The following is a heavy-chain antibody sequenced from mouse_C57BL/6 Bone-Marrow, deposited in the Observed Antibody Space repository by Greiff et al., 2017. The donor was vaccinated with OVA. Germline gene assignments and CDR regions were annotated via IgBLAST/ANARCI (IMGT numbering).Heavy chain of an antibody. CDR3: AKYYYGSSYWYFDV. CDR1: GYTFTSYW. V-gene: IGHV1-59*01. Sequence: QVQLQQPGAELVRPGTSVKLSCKASGYTFTSYWMHWVKQRPGQGLEWIGVIDPSDSYTNYNQKFKGKATLTVDTSSSTAYMQLSSLTSEDSAVYYRAKYYYGSSYWYFDVWGTGTTVTVSS. CDR2: IDPSDSYT. D-gene: IGHD1-1*01. J-gene: IGHJ1*03.